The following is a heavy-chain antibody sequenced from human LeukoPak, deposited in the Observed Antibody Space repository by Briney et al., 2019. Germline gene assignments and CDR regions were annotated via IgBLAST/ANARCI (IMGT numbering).Heavy chain of an antibody. D-gene: IGHD3-16*01. CDR2: IKPDGSDK. J-gene: IGHJ6*03. V-gene: IGHV3-7*01. CDR1: GFTFTNYW. CDR3: ARVGPQGADHYVDV. Sequence: GGSLRLSCVVSGFTFTNYWMDWVRQAPGKGLEWVGNIKPDGSDKYYMDSMKGRFTISRDNSENSLHLHMNSLRAEDTAVYYCARVGPQGADHYVDVWGKGTTVTISS.